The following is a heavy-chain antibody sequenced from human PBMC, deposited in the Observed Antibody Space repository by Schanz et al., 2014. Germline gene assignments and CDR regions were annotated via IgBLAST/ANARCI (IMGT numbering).Heavy chain of an antibody. V-gene: IGHV3-23*01. Sequence: EVQLLESGGTVVQPGGSLRVSCAASGFVFRTFAMYWVRQAPGKGLEWVSAITGSGTKTYYADSVKGRFTIARDNSKNTLFLQMDSLRVEDTAVYYCVAMSRSTSHCFDHWGQGTLVTVSS. J-gene: IGHJ4*02. CDR3: VAMSRSTSHCFDH. CDR2: ITGSGTKT. D-gene: IGHD1-26*01. CDR1: GFVFRTFA.